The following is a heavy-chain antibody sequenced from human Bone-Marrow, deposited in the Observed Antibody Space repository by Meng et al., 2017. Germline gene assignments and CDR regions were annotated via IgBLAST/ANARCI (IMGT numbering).Heavy chain of an antibody. CDR3: ARDAGRAAGPR. Sequence: QMQRVQSGAEVKQPGASVRVSCKASGYTFTGYYIHWVRQAPGQGLEWLGRIDCNNGGAIYAQKFQDRVTMTRDTSITTAYMDLSRLTSDDTAVYYCARDAGRAAGPRWGQGTLVTVSS. D-gene: IGHD6-13*01. V-gene: IGHV1-2*06. CDR2: IDCNNGGA. J-gene: IGHJ4*02. CDR1: GYTFTGYY.